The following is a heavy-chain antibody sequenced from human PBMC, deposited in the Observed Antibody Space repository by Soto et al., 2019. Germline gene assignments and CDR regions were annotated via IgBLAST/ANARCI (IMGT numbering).Heavy chain of an antibody. V-gene: IGHV3-74*01. Sequence: GGSLRLSCAASGFTFSSYWMHWVRQAPGKGLVWVSRINSDGSSTSYADSVKGRFTISRDNAKNTLYLQMNSLRAEDTAVYYSARDMGYDILTKTDAFDIWGQGTMATVSS. J-gene: IGHJ3*02. CDR3: ARDMGYDILTKTDAFDI. CDR1: GFTFSSYW. D-gene: IGHD3-9*01. CDR2: INSDGSST.